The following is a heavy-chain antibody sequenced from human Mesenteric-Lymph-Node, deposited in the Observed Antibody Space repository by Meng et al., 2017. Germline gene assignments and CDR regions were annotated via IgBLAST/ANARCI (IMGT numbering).Heavy chain of an antibody. V-gene: IGHV1-2*06. CDR1: GYTFTAYY. D-gene: IGHD2-15*01. J-gene: IGHJ4*02. CDR3: ATIEEGYCSRGSCSNFDY. Sequence: ASVKVSCKASGYTFTAYYMHWVRQAPGQGLEWMGRINPKSGGTNYAQKFQGRVTMTRDTSISTAYMDLSRLSSDDTAVYYCATIEEGYCSRGSCSNFDYWGQGTLVTVSS. CDR2: INPKSGGT.